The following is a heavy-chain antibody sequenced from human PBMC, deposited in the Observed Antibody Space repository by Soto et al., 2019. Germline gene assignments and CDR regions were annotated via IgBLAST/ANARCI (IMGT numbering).Heavy chain of an antibody. CDR2: MNPNSGNG. CDR3: ARMATSGTLNWFDP. J-gene: IGHJ5*02. Sequence: ASVKVSCKASGYAFSNNDISWVRQSTGQGLEWMGWMNPNSGNGGYAQKFQGRVTMTRDTSTSTAYMELSSLASDDAAIYYCARMATSGTLNWFDPWGQGTLVTVS. V-gene: IGHV1-8*01. CDR1: GYAFSNND.